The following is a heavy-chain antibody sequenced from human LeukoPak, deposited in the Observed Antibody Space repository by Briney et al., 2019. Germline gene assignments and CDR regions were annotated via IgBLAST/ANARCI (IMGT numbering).Heavy chain of an antibody. Sequence: ASVKLYCKASGYTLTGYYMHWVRQAPGQGLEWMGRINPNSRGTNYAEKFQGRVTMTRDTSISTAYMELSRLRSDDTAVYYCARGINWFDPWGQGTLVTVSS. CDR1: GYTLTGYY. CDR2: INPNSRGT. V-gene: IGHV1-2*06. J-gene: IGHJ5*02. CDR3: ARGINWFDP.